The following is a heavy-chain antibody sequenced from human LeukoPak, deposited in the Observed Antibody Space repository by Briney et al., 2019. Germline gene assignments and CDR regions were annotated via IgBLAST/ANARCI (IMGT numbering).Heavy chain of an antibody. CDR3: ARGGSYYDY. D-gene: IGHD1-26*01. CDR2: IHYSGST. J-gene: IGHJ4*02. CDR1: SGSISSYY. V-gene: IGHV4-59*01. Sequence: SETLSLTCTVSSGSISSYYWSWIRQPPGKGLEWVGYIHYSGSTNYNPSLKSRVTISVDTSKNYFSLKLSSVTAADTAVYYCARGGSYYDYWGQGTLVTVSS.